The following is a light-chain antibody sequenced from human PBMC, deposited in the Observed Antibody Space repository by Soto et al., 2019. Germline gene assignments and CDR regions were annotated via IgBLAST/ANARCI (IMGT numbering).Light chain of an antibody. CDR2: GAS. V-gene: IGKV3-20*01. CDR1: QSVSSSY. Sequence: IVMSKTLATVSVCPRERATLSCRASQSVSSSYLAWYQQKPGQAPRLLIYGASSRASAVPDRFSGSGSGADFTLTISRLEPEDFAVYYCQQYGSSPLTFGGGTKVDIK. CDR3: QQYGSSPLT. J-gene: IGKJ4*01.